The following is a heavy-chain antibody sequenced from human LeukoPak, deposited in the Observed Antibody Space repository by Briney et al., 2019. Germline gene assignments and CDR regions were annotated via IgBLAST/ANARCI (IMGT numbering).Heavy chain of an antibody. CDR3: ARSGPMGYDILTGYYEYGFGY. D-gene: IGHD3-9*01. Sequence: ASVKVSCKASGYTFTSYYMHWVRQAPGQGLEWMGIINPSGGSTSYAQKFQGRVTMTRDTSTSTVYMELSSLRSEDTAVYYCARSGPMGYDILTGYYEYGFGYWGQGTLVTVSS. CDR2: INPSGGST. J-gene: IGHJ4*02. V-gene: IGHV1-46*01. CDR1: GYTFTSYY.